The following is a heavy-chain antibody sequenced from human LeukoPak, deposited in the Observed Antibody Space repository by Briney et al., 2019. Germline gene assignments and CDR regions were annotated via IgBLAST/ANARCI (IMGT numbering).Heavy chain of an antibody. V-gene: IGHV3-23*01. J-gene: IGHJ4*02. Sequence: GGSLRLSCAASGFTFYSYAMSWVRQAPGKGLEWVSRISESGDAPKYADSVKGRFTISRDNSKHTLYLQMNSLRAEDTAVYYCAKVLVRGVTAPDYWGQGTLVTVSS. CDR2: ISESGDAP. D-gene: IGHD3-10*01. CDR3: AKVLVRGVTAPDY. CDR1: GFTFYSYA.